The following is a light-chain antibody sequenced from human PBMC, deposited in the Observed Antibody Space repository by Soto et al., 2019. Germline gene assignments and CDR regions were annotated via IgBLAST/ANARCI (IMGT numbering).Light chain of an antibody. CDR2: DTS. CDR3: QQHANWPLT. Sequence: EIVLTQSPGTLSLSPGERATLSCRASQSLTNSFIAWYQQKPGQAPRLLIYDTSSRATGIPDRFSGSGSGTDFTLTISRLEPEDFAVYYCQQHANWPLTFGGGTKVDNK. J-gene: IGKJ4*01. CDR1: QSLTNSF. V-gene: IGKV3D-20*02.